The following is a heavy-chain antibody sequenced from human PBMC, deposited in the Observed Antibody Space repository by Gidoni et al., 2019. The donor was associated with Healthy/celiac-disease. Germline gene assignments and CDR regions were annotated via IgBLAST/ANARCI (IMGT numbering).Heavy chain of an antibody. D-gene: IGHD6-13*01. CDR3: ARGVYSSRWGVGNRYYFDY. CDR2: INHSGST. V-gene: IGHV4-34*01. Sequence: WIGEINHSGSTNYNPSLTSRVTISVDTSKNQFSLKLSSVTAADTAVYYCARGVYSSRWGVGNRYYFDYWGQGTLVTVSS. J-gene: IGHJ4*02.